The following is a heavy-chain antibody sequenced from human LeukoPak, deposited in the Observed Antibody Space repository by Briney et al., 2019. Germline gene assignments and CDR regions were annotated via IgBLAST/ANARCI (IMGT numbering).Heavy chain of an antibody. D-gene: IGHD2-2*01. CDR3: ARIGPGGYCTRTSCYGYNWFDP. CDR2: ISDSGST. J-gene: IGHJ5*02. V-gene: IGHV4-59*08. CDR1: GGSISSYY. Sequence: SETLSLTCTVSGGSISSYYWSWIRQPPGKGLEWIGYISDSGSTNCNPSLKSRVTISVDTSKNQFSLKLSSVTASDTAVYYCARIGPGGYCTRTSCYGYNWFDPWGQGTLVTVSS.